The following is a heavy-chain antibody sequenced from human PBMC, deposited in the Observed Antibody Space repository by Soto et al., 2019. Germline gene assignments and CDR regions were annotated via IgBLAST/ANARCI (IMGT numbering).Heavy chain of an antibody. D-gene: IGHD1-1*01. CDR1: GYTFTGYY. J-gene: IGHJ4*02. CDR2: INPNSGAT. CDR3: ATFTPTSGFPFAY. Sequence: ASVKVSCKASGYTFTGYYMHWVGQAPVQGLEWMGWINPNSGATNYAQKFQGRVTITSDTSISTAYMELSRLRSDDTAVYYCATFTPTSGFPFAYWGQGTLVTVSS. V-gene: IGHV1-2*02.